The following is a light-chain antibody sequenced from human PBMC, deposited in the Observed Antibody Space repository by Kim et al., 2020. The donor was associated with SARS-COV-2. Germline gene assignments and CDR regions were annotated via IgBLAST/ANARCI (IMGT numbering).Light chain of an antibody. CDR1: QSVGNTY. V-gene: IGKV3-20*01. CDR3: QQYGTSPRT. Sequence: APRERATLSCRASQSVGNTYLAWYQQKPGHPPRLLIYGASTRATGIPDRFSGSGSGTDFILTISGLEPEDFAVYYCQQYGTSPRTFGQGTKVDIK. J-gene: IGKJ1*01. CDR2: GAS.